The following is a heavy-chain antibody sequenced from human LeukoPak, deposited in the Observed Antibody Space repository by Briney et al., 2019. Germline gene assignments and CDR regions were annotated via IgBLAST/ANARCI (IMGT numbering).Heavy chain of an antibody. CDR1: GYTLTELS. D-gene: IGHD3-22*01. Sequence: GASVKVSCKVSGYTLTELSMHWVRQAPGKGLEWMGGFDPEDGETIYAQKFQGRVTMTEDTSTDTAYTELSSLRSEDTAVYYCVAFDDSSGYYYRADYWGQGTLVTVSS. CDR2: FDPEDGET. J-gene: IGHJ4*02. CDR3: VAFDDSSGYYYRADY. V-gene: IGHV1-24*01.